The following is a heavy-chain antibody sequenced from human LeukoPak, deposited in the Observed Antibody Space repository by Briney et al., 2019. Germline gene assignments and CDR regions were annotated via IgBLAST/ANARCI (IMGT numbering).Heavy chain of an antibody. CDR3: ARETTHYGSGSYYNGFDY. CDR1: GASISSGGYY. Sequence: SETLSLTCTVSGASISSGGYYWRWIRQPAGKGLEWIGRIYTSGSTNCNPSLKSRVTISVDTSKNQFSLKLSSVTAADTAVYYCARETTHYGSGSYYNGFDYWGQGTLVTVSS. D-gene: IGHD3-10*01. V-gene: IGHV4-61*02. J-gene: IGHJ4*02. CDR2: IYTSGST.